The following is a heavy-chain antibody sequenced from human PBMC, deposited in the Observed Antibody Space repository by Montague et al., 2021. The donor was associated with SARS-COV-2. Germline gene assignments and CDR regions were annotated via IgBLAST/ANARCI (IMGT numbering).Heavy chain of an antibody. CDR3: ARDSRTDFDWLFPDSGSYYYYMDV. V-gene: IGHV4-59*01. D-gene: IGHD3-9*01. J-gene: IGHJ6*03. CDR2: IYYSGST. Sequence: SETLSLTCTVSGGSISSYYWSWIRQPPGKGLEWIGYIYYSGSTNYNPSLKSRVTISVDTSKNQFSLKLSSVTAADTVVYYCARDSRTDFDWLFPDSGSYYYYMDVWGKGTTVTVSS. CDR1: GGSISSYY.